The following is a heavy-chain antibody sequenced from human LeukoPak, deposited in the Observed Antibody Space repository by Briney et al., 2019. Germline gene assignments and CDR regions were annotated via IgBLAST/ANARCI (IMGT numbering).Heavy chain of an antibody. Sequence: PGGSLRLSCAASGFTFGSYGMHWVRQAPGKGLEWVAFIRYDGSNKYYADSVKGRFTISRDNSKNTLYLQMNSLRAEGTAVYYCAKVSYSSSWYSPFDYYYYGMDVWGQGTTVTVSS. D-gene: IGHD6-13*01. J-gene: IGHJ6*02. CDR3: AKVSYSSSWYSPFDYYYYGMDV. CDR1: GFTFGSYG. CDR2: IRYDGSNK. V-gene: IGHV3-30*02.